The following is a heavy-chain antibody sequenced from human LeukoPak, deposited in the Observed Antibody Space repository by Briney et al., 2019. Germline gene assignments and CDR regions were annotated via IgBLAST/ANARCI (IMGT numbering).Heavy chain of an antibody. D-gene: IGHD1-26*01. J-gene: IGHJ3*02. Sequence: SETLSLTCSVSGGSISSGSYYWSWIRQPAGKGLEWIGRIYTSGSTNYNPSLKSRVTISVDTSKNQFSLNLSSVTAADTAVYYCARTGIVGAHAFVIWGQGTMVTVST. CDR3: ARTGIVGAHAFVI. CDR2: IYTSGST. V-gene: IGHV4-61*02. CDR1: GGSISSGSYY.